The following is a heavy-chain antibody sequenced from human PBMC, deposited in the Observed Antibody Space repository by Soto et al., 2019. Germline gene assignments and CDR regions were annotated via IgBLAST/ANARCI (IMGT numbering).Heavy chain of an antibody. J-gene: IGHJ3*01. CDR2: LTTDGTYR. CDR3: AKERHDRNSRSDAFDV. Sequence: QLVESGGGLVKAGGSLRLSCVASGFTFSAHYMNWIRQAPGKGLEWLVYLTTDGTYRYYAESVRGRFTISRDNSKDLLYLQINDLRGEDSGVYYCAKERHDRNSRSDAFDVWGQGTTVTVSS. CDR1: GFTFSAHY. D-gene: IGHD1-1*01. V-gene: IGHV3-11*01.